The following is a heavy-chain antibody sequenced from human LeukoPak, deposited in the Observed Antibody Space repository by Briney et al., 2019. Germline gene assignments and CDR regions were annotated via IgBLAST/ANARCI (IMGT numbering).Heavy chain of an antibody. CDR1: GGSISSYY. D-gene: IGHD1-26*01. V-gene: IGHV4-59*01. Sequence: SETLSLTCTVSGGSISSYYWSWIRQPPGKGLEWIGYIYYSGSTNYNPSLKSRVTISVDTSKNQLSLKLSSVTAADTAVYYCARGATPYYYYYMDVWGKGTTVTVPS. CDR2: IYYSGST. J-gene: IGHJ6*03. CDR3: ARGATPYYYYYMDV.